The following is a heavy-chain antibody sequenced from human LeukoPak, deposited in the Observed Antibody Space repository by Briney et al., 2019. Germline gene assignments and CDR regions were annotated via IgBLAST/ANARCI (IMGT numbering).Heavy chain of an antibody. D-gene: IGHD6-19*01. CDR3: ARGWSQWLVPPSY. V-gene: IGHV4-34*01. J-gene: IGHJ4*02. Sequence: SETLSLTCAVYSGSFSGYYWSWIRQPPGKGLEWIGEINHSGSTNYNPSLKSRVTLSLDTSKSQFSLKLSSVTVADTAVYYCARGWSQWLVPPSYWGQGTLVTVSS. CDR2: INHSGST. CDR1: SGSFSGYY.